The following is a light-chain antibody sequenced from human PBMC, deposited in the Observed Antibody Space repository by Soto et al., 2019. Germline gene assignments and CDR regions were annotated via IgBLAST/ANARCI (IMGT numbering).Light chain of an antibody. CDR3: QQYGSSPRT. CDR2: GAF. V-gene: IGKV3-20*01. Sequence: EIVMTQSPATLSVSPGERATLSCRASQRVSRNLAWYQQKPGQAPRLLIYGAFKRATGIPDRFSGSGSGTDFTLTISRMEPEDFAVYCCQQYGSSPRTFGQGTKVDIK. J-gene: IGKJ1*01. CDR1: QRVSRN.